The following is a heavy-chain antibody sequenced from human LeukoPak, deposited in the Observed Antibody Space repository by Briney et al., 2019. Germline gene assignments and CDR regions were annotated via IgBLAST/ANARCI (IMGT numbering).Heavy chain of an antibody. V-gene: IGHV3-23*01. J-gene: IGHJ4*02. Sequence: WGSLRLSCAASGFTFSSYAMSWVRQAPGKGLEWVSAISGSGGSTYYADSVKGRFTISRDNSKNTLYLQMNSLRAEDTAVYYCAKARRELLLGYWGQGTLVTVSS. D-gene: IGHD1-26*01. CDR3: AKARRELLLGY. CDR1: GFTFSSYA. CDR2: ISGSGGST.